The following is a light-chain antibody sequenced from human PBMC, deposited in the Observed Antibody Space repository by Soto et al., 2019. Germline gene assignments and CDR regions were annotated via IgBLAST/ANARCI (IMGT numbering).Light chain of an antibody. CDR2: NVT. Sequence: QSVLTQPASVSGSPGQSITISCTGTSSDVGGFNYVSWYQQHPGKAPKLMIYNVTNRPSGVSYRFSGSKSGNTASLTISWLQAEDEADYYCKSYTSSSTYVFGTGTKVTVL. CDR3: KSYTSSSTYV. J-gene: IGLJ1*01. CDR1: SSDVGGFNY. V-gene: IGLV2-14*03.